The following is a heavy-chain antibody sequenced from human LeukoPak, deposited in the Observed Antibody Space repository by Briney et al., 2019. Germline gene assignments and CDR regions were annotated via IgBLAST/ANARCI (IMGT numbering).Heavy chain of an antibody. J-gene: IGHJ5*02. V-gene: IGHV4-4*07. CDR3: ARGPGCSSPNCPNWFDP. Sequence: SETLSLTCTVSGGSISSYYWSWIRQPAGKGLEWIGRIYTSGITDYNPALKSRVTMSVDTSKNQVSLKLSSVTAADTAVYFCARGPGCSSPNCPNWFDPWGQGTLVTVSS. CDR1: GGSISSYY. CDR2: IYTSGIT. D-gene: IGHD2-2*01.